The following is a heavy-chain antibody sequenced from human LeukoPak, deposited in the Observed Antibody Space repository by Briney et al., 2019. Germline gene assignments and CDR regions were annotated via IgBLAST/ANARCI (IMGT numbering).Heavy chain of an antibody. V-gene: IGHV3-30*02. CDR2: IRYDGSNK. D-gene: IGHD6-19*01. CDR3: ARDSESSGWASGGYGMDV. J-gene: IGHJ6*02. Sequence: GGSLRLSCAASGFTFSSYGMHWVRQAPGKGLEWVAFIRYDGSNKYYADSVKGRFTISRDNSKNTLYLQMNSLRAEDTAVYYCARDSESSGWASGGYGMDVWGQGTTVTVSS. CDR1: GFTFSSYG.